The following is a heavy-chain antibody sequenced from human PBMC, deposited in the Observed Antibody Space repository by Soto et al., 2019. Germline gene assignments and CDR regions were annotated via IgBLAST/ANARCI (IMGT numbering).Heavy chain of an antibody. CDR2: ISYDGSNK. V-gene: IGHV3-30-3*01. D-gene: IGHD3-3*02. Sequence: QVQLVESGGGVVQPGRSLRLSCAASGFTVSRYAMHWVRQAPGKGQEWVAAISYDGSNKYDADSVKGRCTISTYNSENTRFLGMTYLSAEDTAGYYGSRDGNASILGVRTPSFDYWGQGSLVTVSS. CDR1: GFTVSRYA. J-gene: IGHJ4*02. CDR3: SRDGNASILGVRTPSFDY.